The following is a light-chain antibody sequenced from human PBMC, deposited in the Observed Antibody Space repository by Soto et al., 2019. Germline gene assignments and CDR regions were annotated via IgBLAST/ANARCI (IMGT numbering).Light chain of an antibody. J-gene: IGKJ4*01. CDR2: GAS. Sequence: TQTASTRSVYAGERATLSCRASESVSDNLAWYHQKPGQAPRLLIYGASTRATGTPARFSGSGSGTEFTLTIIRLQSECCAAYYFQQYAYSPSLRFGGGTKVDIK. V-gene: IGKV3-15*01. CDR3: QQYAYSPSLR. CDR1: ESVSDN.